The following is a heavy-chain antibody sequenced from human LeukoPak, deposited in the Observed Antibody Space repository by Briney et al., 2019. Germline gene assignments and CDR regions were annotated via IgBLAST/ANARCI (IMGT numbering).Heavy chain of an antibody. CDR1: GASISSSSYY. J-gene: IGHJ4*02. V-gene: IGHV4-39*02. CDR3: ARDRVFGVIINRQEH. Sequence: SETLSLTCTVSGASISSSSYYWRWLRQPPGKGLEWIGSIYYSGSTYYNPSLKSRLTISIDTSKNQFSLRLSSVTAADTAVYYCARDRVFGVIINRQEHWGQGDLVTVSS. D-gene: IGHD3-3*01. CDR2: IYYSGST.